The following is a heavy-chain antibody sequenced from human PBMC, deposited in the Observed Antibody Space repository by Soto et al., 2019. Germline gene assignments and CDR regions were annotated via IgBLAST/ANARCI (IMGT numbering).Heavy chain of an antibody. J-gene: IGHJ6*02. CDR2: IYYSGTT. Sequence: SETLSLTCTVSNGSVSSGTYSWSWARQPPGKGREWIGYIYYSGTTYYTPSLKSRLTMSMDRANDHFSLNLNSVTAADTAVYFCARGHYYYGMDVWGQGITVTVS. CDR3: ARGHYYYGMDV. CDR1: NGSVSSGTYS. V-gene: IGHV4-30-2*01.